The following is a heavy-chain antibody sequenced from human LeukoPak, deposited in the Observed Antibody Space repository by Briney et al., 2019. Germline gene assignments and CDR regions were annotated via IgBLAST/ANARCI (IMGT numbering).Heavy chain of an antibody. D-gene: IGHD2-2*01. CDR2: LRGDTGDT. CDR1: GYMVSDYY. J-gene: IGHJ4*02. V-gene: IGHV1-2*02. Sequence: ALVTVSCKTSGYMVSDYYMHWVRQAPGQGLEWMGWLRGDTGDTDSPQKFKGRVAMTRDTATNTAYMQLSRLTYDDTAMYFCARVRDNACDYWGQGTLVTVSS. CDR3: ARVRDNACDY.